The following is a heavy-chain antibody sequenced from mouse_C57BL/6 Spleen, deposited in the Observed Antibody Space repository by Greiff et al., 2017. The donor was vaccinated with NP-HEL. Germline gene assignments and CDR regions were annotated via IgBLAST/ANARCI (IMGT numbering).Heavy chain of an antibody. J-gene: IGHJ4*01. Sequence: DVQLQQSGPVLVKPGASVKMSCKASGYTFTDYYMNWVKQSHGKSLEWIGVINPYNGGTSYNQKFKGKATLTVDKSSSTAYMELNSLTSEDSAVYYCARDYGYAMDYWGQGTSVTVSS. CDR2: INPYNGGT. CDR3: ARDYGYAMDY. CDR1: GYTFTDYY. D-gene: IGHD1-1*01. V-gene: IGHV1-19*01.